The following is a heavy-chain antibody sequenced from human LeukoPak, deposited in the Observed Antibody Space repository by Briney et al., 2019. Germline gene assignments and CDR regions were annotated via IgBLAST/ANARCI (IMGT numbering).Heavy chain of an antibody. CDR3: AREWGYFDY. Sequence: PGGSLRLSCAASGFTFSSYAMSWVRQAPGKGLEWVSYISSSSSTIYYADSVKGRFTISRDNAKNSLYLQMNSLRAEDTAVYYCAREWGYFDYWGQGTLVTVSS. CDR1: GFTFSSYA. V-gene: IGHV3-48*04. D-gene: IGHD3-16*01. J-gene: IGHJ4*02. CDR2: ISSSSSTI.